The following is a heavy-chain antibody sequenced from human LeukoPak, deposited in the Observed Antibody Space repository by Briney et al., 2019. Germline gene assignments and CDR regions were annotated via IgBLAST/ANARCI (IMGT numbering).Heavy chain of an antibody. V-gene: IGHV3-30*18. CDR1: GFTFSSYG. Sequence: PGGSLRLPCAASGFTFSSYGMHWVRQAPGKGLEWVAVISYDGSNKYYADSVKGRFTISRDNSKNTLYLQMNSLRAEDTAVYYCAKESGGSGSYYNHWGQGTLVTVSS. CDR3: AKESGGSGSYYNH. D-gene: IGHD3-10*01. J-gene: IGHJ5*02. CDR2: ISYDGSNK.